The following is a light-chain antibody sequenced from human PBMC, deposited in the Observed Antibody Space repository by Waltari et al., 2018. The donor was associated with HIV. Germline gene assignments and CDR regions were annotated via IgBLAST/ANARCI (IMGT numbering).Light chain of an antibody. J-gene: IGKJ1*01. Sequence: IVLTQSPDTLSLFPGERATLSCRSRQSVSSCFLAWYQQKPGQAPSLLIVGANTRATGSADRFMSSGSWTVFTLIINRLEPEDVAVYHCQQYGTSPQTFGQGTKVEIK. V-gene: IGKV3-20*01. CDR1: QSVSSCF. CDR2: GAN. CDR3: QQYGTSPQT.